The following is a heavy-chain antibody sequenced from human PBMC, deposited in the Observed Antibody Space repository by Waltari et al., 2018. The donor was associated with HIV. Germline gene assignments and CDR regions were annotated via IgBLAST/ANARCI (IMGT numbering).Heavy chain of an antibody. D-gene: IGHD6-19*01. Sequence: EVQLLEYGVGVVQPGGSLRRAFAAYKFTLATASSTWVRRAPGKGLEWGAIISANAGRAYYADSLEGRFTVSRENSNNTIYLQMNNLTAEDTAVYYCAKHSSGWYRGHYPIDVWGQGTTVTVSS. V-gene: IGHV3-23*01. CDR1: KFTLATAS. CDR3: AKHSSGWYRGHYPIDV. J-gene: IGHJ6*02. CDR2: ISANAGRA.